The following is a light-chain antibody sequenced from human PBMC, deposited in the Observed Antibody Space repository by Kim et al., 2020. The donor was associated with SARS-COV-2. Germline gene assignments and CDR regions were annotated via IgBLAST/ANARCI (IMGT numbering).Light chain of an antibody. CDR1: KLGNKY. J-gene: IGLJ3*02. Sequence: VSPGQTGSITCSGHKLGNKYVSWYHQKPGQSPVLVIYQDTKRPSGIPERFSGSNSGNTATLTISGTQTMDEGDYYCQAWDSSTNVVFGGGTKLTVL. CDR3: QAWDSSTNVV. V-gene: IGLV3-1*01. CDR2: QDT.